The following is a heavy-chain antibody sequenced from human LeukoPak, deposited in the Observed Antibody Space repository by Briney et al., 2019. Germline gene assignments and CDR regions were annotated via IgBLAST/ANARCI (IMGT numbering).Heavy chain of an antibody. CDR1: GFTFSNAW. V-gene: IGHV3-15*01. Sequence: PGGSLRLSCAASGFTFSNAWMSWVRQAPGKGLEWVGRIKSKTDGGTTDYAAPVKGRFTISRDDSKNTLYLQMNSLRVEDTAIYYCAKDTAVQFLEPAFWGQGTLVTVSS. CDR3: AKDTAVQFLEPAF. D-gene: IGHD3-3*01. CDR2: IKSKTDGGTT. J-gene: IGHJ4*02.